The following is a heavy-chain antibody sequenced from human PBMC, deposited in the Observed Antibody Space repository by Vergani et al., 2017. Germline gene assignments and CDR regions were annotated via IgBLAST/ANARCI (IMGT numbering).Heavy chain of an antibody. Sequence: QVQLLESGPGLLKPSETLSLTCSVSGYSITSGYYWGWIRQPPGRGLELIGSIYHTGSAYYHPALKSRVTVSVDTSMNQFSLKLNSVTAADTAVYYCVRTVALWFGESKDGGWFDPWGHGTLVTVTS. CDR3: VRTVALWFGESKDGGWFDP. CDR2: IYHTGSA. V-gene: IGHV4-38-2*01. J-gene: IGHJ5*02. CDR1: GYSITSGYY. D-gene: IGHD3-10*01.